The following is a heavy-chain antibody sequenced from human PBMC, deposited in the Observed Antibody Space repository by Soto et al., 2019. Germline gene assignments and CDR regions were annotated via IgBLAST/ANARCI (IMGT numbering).Heavy chain of an antibody. CDR1: GDSVSSNSAA. V-gene: IGHV6-1*01. D-gene: IGHD1-26*01. J-gene: IGHJ4*02. Sequence: SQTLSLTCAISGDSVSSNSAAWNWIRQSPSRGLEWLGRTYYRSKWYNEYAVSVKSRITIKPDTSKKQFSLQLNSVIPEDTAVYYCAGMQDGALAYWGQGSLVTVSS. CDR3: AGMQDGALAY. CDR2: TYYRSKWYN.